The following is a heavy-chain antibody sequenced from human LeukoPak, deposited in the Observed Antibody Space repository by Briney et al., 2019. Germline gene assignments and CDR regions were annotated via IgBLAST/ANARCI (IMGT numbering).Heavy chain of an antibody. D-gene: IGHD6-19*01. CDR1: GGSVNSYY. J-gene: IGHJ4*02. Sequence: SETLSLTCTVSGGSVNSYYWSWIRQPPGKALEWIGYIYYSGSTDYNPSLKSRVTISVDTSKNQVSLKLSAVTAADTAVYFCARGKAGYSSAWDWWSQGTLVTVSS. CDR3: ARGKAGYSSAWDW. CDR2: IYYSGST. V-gene: IGHV4-59*02.